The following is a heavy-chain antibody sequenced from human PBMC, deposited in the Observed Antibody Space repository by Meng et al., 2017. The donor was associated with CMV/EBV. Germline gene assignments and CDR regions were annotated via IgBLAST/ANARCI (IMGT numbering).Heavy chain of an antibody. J-gene: IGHJ3*02. Sequence: AGSLRPSCTVSGGSISSSSYYWGWLRQPPGKGLEWIGSIYYSGSTYYNPSLKSRVTISADTSKNQFSLKLSSVTAADTAVYYCARVLRGSKDAFDIWGQGTMVTVSS. CDR1: GGSISSSSYY. CDR2: IYYSGST. V-gene: IGHV4-39*07. D-gene: IGHD3-10*01. CDR3: ARVLRGSKDAFDI.